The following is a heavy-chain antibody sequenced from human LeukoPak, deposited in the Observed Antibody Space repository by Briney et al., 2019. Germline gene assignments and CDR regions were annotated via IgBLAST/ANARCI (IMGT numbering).Heavy chain of an antibody. CDR2: INDSGTT. CDR3: ARPGNYNYGGSDRYYFNY. J-gene: IGHJ4*02. V-gene: IGHV4-34*01. Sequence: SETLSLTCAVYGETFSGYFWSWIRQPPRKGLEWIGEINDSGTTNYNPSLKSRVTMSVDTSKNQFSLKLRSVTAADTALYYCARPGNYNYGGSDRYYFNYWGQGMLVTVSS. CDR1: GETFSGYF. D-gene: IGHD4-23*01.